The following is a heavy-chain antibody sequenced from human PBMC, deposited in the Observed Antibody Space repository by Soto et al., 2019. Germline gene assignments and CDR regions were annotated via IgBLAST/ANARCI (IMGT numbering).Heavy chain of an antibody. Sequence: GDSVKVSCKASGGTFSSYAISWVRQAPGQGLEWMGGIIPIFGTANYAQKFQGRVTITADESTSTAYMELSSLRSEDTAVYYCARGMLPAAMIWFDPCGPGPLVTVSS. V-gene: IGHV1-69*13. CDR3: ARGMLPAAMIWFDP. D-gene: IGHD2-2*01. J-gene: IGHJ5*02. CDR1: GGTFSSYA. CDR2: IIPIFGTA.